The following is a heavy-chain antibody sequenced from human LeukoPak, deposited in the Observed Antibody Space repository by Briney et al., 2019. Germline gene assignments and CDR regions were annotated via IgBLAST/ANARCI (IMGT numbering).Heavy chain of an antibody. CDR2: ISSTSSTI. J-gene: IGHJ4*02. CDR3: ARERGGSYKDY. Sequence: GGSLRLSCAASGFTFSSYGMHWVRQAPGKGLEWVSYISSTSSTIYYADSVKGRFTVSRDSASNSLYLQMSSLRDEDTAVYFCARERGGSYKDYWGQGALVTVSS. CDR1: GFTFSSYG. V-gene: IGHV3-48*02. D-gene: IGHD1-26*01.